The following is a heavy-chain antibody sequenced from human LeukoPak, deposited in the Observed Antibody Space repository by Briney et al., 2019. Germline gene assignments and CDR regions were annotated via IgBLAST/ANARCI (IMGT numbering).Heavy chain of an antibody. CDR3: ARAESSGYQRQFDY. J-gene: IGHJ4*02. V-gene: IGHV3-53*01. Sequence: GGSLRLSCAASGSTVRTNYMSWVRQAPGKGLEWVSIIYSGGSTYYADSVKGRFTISRDISKNTLYLQMSSLRAEDTAVYYCARAESSGYQRQFDYWGQGTLVTVSS. CDR2: IYSGGST. D-gene: IGHD3-22*01. CDR1: GSTVRTNY.